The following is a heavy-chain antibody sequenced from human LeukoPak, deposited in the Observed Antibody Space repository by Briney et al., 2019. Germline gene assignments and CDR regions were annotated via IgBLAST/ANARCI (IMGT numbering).Heavy chain of an antibody. J-gene: IGHJ4*02. CDR2: IKDGGTTT. CDR1: GFTFSSYW. Sequence: GGSLRPSCAASGFTFSSYWIHWVRQVPGKGLVWVARIKDGGTTTDYADSVKGRFTISRDDAKNTLYLQMNSLRAEDTAVYYCTTIRPGYWGQGTLVTVSP. CDR3: TTIRPGY. V-gene: IGHV3-74*01. D-gene: IGHD5-12*01.